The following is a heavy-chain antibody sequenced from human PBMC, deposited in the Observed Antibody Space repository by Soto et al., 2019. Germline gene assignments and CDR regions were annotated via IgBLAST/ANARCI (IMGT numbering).Heavy chain of an antibody. V-gene: IGHV3-23*01. Sequence: DVQLLESGGGLVQPGGSLRLSCAASGFTFSDYAMNWGRQAPGKGLEWVSSIGGNGGDTYYADSVKGRFTVSRDNSKNILYLQMNSLRAEDTAIYYCARDAVPYNGMWDWFDPWGQGTLVIVSS. CDR2: IGGNGGDT. J-gene: IGHJ5*02. CDR1: GFTFSDYA. CDR3: ARDAVPYNGMWDWFDP. D-gene: IGHD1-20*01.